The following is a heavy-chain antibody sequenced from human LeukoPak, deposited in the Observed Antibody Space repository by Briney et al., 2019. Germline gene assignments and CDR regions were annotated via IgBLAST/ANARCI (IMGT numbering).Heavy chain of an antibody. D-gene: IGHD5-18*01. CDR1: GFTFSSYG. V-gene: IGHV3-30*18. CDR3: AKGDVDTAMVRGY. J-gene: IGHJ4*02. Sequence: GRSLRLSCAASGFTFSSYGMHWVRQAPGKGLEWVAVISYDGSNKYYADSVKGRFTISRDNSKNTLYLQMNSLRAEDTAVYNCAKGDVDTAMVRGYWGQGTLVTVSS. CDR2: ISYDGSNK.